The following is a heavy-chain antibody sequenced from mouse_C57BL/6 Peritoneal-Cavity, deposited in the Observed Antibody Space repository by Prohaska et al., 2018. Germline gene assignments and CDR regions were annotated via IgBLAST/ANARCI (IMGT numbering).Heavy chain of an antibody. Sequence: VKISCKASGYTFTTYGMSWVKQAPGKGLKWMGWINTYSGVPTYADDFKGRFAFSLETSASTAYLQINNLKNEDTATYFCARSLGRGYAMDYWGQGTSVTVSS. D-gene: IGHD4-1*01. CDR1: GYTFTTYG. CDR3: ARSLGRGYAMDY. CDR2: INTYSGVP. J-gene: IGHJ4*01. V-gene: IGHV9-3*01.